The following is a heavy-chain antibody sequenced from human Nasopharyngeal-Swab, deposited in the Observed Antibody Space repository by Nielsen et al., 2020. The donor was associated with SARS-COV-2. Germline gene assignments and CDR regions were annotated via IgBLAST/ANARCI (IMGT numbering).Heavy chain of an antibody. D-gene: IGHD2-2*01. CDR3: ASCSSTSCPLKMDV. CDR1: GFTFSSYW. CDR2: INHSGST. V-gene: IGHV4-34*01. Sequence: ESLKISCAASGFTFSSYWMSWIRQPPGKGLEWIGEINHSGSTNYNPSLKSRVTISVDTSKNQFSLKLSSVTAADTAVYYCASCSSTSCPLKMDVWGQGTTVTVSS. J-gene: IGHJ6*02.